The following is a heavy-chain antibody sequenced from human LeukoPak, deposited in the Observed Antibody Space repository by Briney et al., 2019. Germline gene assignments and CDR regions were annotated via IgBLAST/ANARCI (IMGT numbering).Heavy chain of an antibody. V-gene: IGHV1-69*05. Sequence: SVKVSCKASGDTFSNCGISWVRQAPGQGLEWIGGIIPIFGTANYAQKFQGRVTITTDESTSTAYMELSSLRSEDTAVYYCARDDLGFWSGYYAFDIWGQGTMVTVSS. J-gene: IGHJ3*02. CDR3: ARDDLGFWSGYYAFDI. CDR2: IIPIFGTA. CDR1: GDTFSNCG. D-gene: IGHD3-3*01.